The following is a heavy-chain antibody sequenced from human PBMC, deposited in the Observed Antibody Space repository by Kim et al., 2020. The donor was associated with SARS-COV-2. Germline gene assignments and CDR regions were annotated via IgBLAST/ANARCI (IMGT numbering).Heavy chain of an antibody. CDR1: GFIFSNYG. D-gene: IGHD1-7*01. CDR2: ISHDGRNK. CDR3: ASGTDLDY. J-gene: IGHJ4*02. V-gene: IGHV3-30*03. Sequence: GGSLRLSCAASGFIFSNYGMHWVRQAPGKGLEWVAVISHDGRNKFYRDSVKGRFAISRDNSKNTLYLQMNSLRTEDTAVYYCASGTDLDYWGPGTLVTVSS.